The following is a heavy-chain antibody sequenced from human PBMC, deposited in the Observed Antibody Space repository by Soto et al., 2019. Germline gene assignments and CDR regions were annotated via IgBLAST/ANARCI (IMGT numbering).Heavy chain of an antibody. CDR3: TRGGSSSPYYDPMDV. J-gene: IGHJ6*02. CDR2: SRDKVNSYTT. D-gene: IGHD6-6*01. Sequence: GGSLRLSCAASGFILSDHYMDWVRQAPGKGLEWIGRSRDKVNSYTTQYAASVKGRFTISRDDSKDSLHLQMNNLETEDTAVYFCTRGGSSSPYYDPMDVWGRGTTVTVSS. V-gene: IGHV3-72*01. CDR1: GFILSDHY.